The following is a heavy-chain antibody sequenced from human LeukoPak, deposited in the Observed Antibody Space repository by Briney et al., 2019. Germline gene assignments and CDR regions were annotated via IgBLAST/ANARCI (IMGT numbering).Heavy chain of an antibody. Sequence: PGGSLRLSSAASGFIFSTYGMHWVRQSPGKGLEWVAFIRYDGTNQYYVDSVKGRFTISRDNAKNTVYLQMISLRPEDTAVYYCAKDVSDGDYFDFWGQGVLVPVSS. CDR2: IRYDGTNQ. J-gene: IGHJ4*02. V-gene: IGHV3-30*02. CDR1: GFIFSTYG. D-gene: IGHD3-10*01. CDR3: AKDVSDGDYFDF.